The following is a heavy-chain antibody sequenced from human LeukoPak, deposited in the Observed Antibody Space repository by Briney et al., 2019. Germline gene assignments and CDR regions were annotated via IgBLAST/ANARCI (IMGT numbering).Heavy chain of an antibody. D-gene: IGHD3-10*01. CDR1: GYTFTSYF. CDR3: ATEGKMVRGVYTDY. J-gene: IGHJ4*02. CDR2: INPNSGGT. Sequence: ASVKVSCKASGYTFTSYFIHWVRQAPGQGLEWMGWINPNSGGTNYAQKFQGRVTMTRDTSISTAYMGLSSLRSEDTAVYYCATEGKMVRGVYTDYWGQGTLVTISS. V-gene: IGHV1-2*02.